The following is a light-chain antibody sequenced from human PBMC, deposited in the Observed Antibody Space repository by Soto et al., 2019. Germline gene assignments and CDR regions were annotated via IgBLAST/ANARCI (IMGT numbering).Light chain of an antibody. CDR3: QQYNNWPRT. Sequence: EIVMTQSPGTLSVSPGERATLSCRASQSVSSNLAWYQQKPGQAPRLLIYGASTRATGFPDRCSGSGSGTEFTLTISSLQSEDFAVYYCQQYNNWPRTFGQGTKVEIK. CDR2: GAS. V-gene: IGKV3-15*01. J-gene: IGKJ1*01. CDR1: QSVSSN.